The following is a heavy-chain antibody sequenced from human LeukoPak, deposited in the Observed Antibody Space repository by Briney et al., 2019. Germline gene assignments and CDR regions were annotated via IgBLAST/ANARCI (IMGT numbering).Heavy chain of an antibody. Sequence: SETLSLTCTVSGGSIRSSSYYWSWIRQPPGKGLEWIGEINHSRSTNYNPSLKSRVTISVDTSKNQFSLRLSSVTAADTAVYYCARGHRGYSSSWSDYWGQGTLVTVSS. CDR3: ARGHRGYSSSWSDY. J-gene: IGHJ4*02. V-gene: IGHV4-39*07. CDR2: INHSRST. D-gene: IGHD6-13*01. CDR1: GGSIRSSSYY.